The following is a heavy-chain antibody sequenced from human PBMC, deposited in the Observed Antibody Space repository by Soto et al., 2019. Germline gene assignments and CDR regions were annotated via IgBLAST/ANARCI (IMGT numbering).Heavy chain of an antibody. Sequence: PSETLSLTCTVSGGSISSYYWSWIRQPPGKGLEWIGYIYYSGSTNYNPSLKSRVTISVDTSKNQFSLKLSSVTAADTAVYYCARDIGWSVTSSPYLMDVWGKGTTVTVSS. CDR3: ARDIGWSVTSSPYLMDV. D-gene: IGHD4-4*01. CDR2: IYYSGST. J-gene: IGHJ6*03. V-gene: IGHV4-59*01. CDR1: GGSISSYY.